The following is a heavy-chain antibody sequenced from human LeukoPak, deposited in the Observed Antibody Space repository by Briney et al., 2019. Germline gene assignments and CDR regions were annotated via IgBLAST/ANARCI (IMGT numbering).Heavy chain of an antibody. V-gene: IGHV3-21*01. Sequence: TGGSLRLSCAASGFTFSSYSMNWVRQAPGKGLEWVSSISSSSSYIYYADSVKGRFTISRDNAKNSLYLQMNSLRAEDTAVYYCAREGNGDFDYWGQGTLVTVSS. CDR2: ISSSSSYI. J-gene: IGHJ4*02. CDR3: AREGNGDFDY. D-gene: IGHD1-1*01. CDR1: GFTFSSYS.